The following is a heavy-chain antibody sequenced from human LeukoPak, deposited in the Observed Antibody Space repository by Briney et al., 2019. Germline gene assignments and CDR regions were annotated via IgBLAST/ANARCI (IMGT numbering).Heavy chain of an antibody. J-gene: IGHJ4*02. CDR2: IWYDGSNK. V-gene: IGHV3-33*01. CDR1: GFTFRSYG. D-gene: IGHD4-23*01. CDR3: ARATTVVTAFDY. Sequence: GGSLRLSCAVSGFTFRSYGMHWVRQAPGKGLEWVAVIWYDGSNKYYADSVKGRFTISRDNAKNTLYLQMNSLRAEDTAVYYCARATTVVTAFDYWGQGTLVTVSS.